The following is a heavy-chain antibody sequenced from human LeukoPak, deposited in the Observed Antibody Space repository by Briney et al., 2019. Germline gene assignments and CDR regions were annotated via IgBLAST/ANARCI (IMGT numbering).Heavy chain of an antibody. D-gene: IGHD3-22*01. Sequence: ASVKVSCKASGYTFTGYYMHWVRQAPGQGLEWMGWINPNSGGTNYAQKFQGRVTMTRDTSISTAYMELSRLRSEGTAVYYCARGLVCLCDCRGCYPHAFDIWGQGTMVTVSS. CDR1: GYTFTGYY. CDR2: INPNSGGT. J-gene: IGHJ3*02. V-gene: IGHV1-2*02. CDR3: ARGLVCLCDCRGCYPHAFDI.